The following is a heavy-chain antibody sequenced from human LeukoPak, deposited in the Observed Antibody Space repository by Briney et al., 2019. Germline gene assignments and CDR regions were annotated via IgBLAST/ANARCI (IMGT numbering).Heavy chain of an antibody. Sequence: SETLSLTCAVYGGSFSGYYWSWIRQPPGKGLEWIGEINHSGSTNYNPSLKSRVTMSVDTSKNQFSLKLSSVTAADTAVYYCARENYDILTGYDYWGQGTLVTVSS. CDR1: GGSFSGYY. CDR2: INHSGST. CDR3: ARENYDILTGYDY. D-gene: IGHD3-9*01. J-gene: IGHJ4*02. V-gene: IGHV4-34*01.